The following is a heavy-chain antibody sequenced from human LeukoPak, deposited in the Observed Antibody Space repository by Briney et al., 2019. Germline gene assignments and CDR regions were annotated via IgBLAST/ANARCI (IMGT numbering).Heavy chain of an antibody. CDR1: GFTFRNYG. D-gene: IGHD1-1*01. CDR2: ISGGGGTT. V-gene: IGHV3-23*01. CDR3: AKVTTGYSSPGPFDY. Sequence: GGSLRLSCVASGFTFRNYGMNWVRQTPGKGLEWVSDISGGGGTTNYADSVKGRFTISRDNSKNTVDLHMSSLRVEDTAVYYCAKVTTGYSSPGPFDYWGQGTLVTVSS. J-gene: IGHJ4*02.